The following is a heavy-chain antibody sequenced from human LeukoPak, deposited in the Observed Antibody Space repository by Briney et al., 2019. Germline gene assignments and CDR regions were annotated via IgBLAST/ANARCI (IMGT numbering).Heavy chain of an antibody. J-gene: IGHJ4*02. D-gene: IGHD2-15*01. V-gene: IGHV1-18*01. Sequence: ASVKVSCKASGYTFTSYGISWVRQAPGQGLERMGWISAYNGNTNYAQKLQGRVTMTTDTSTSTAYMELRSLRSDDTAVYYCARDGVRGYCSGGSCYAYFDYWGQGTLVTVSS. CDR3: ARDGVRGYCSGGSCYAYFDY. CDR1: GYTFTSYG. CDR2: ISAYNGNT.